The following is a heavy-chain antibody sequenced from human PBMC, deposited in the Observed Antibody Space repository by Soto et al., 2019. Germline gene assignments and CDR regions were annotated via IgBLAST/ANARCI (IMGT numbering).Heavy chain of an antibody. D-gene: IGHD1-26*01. V-gene: IGHV3-15*07. CDR2: IKTKTQGETT. CDR1: GFTISGAW. Sequence: EVQLVESGGGLVKPGGSLRLSCAASGFTISGAWMNWVRQAPGKGLKWVGRIKTKTQGETTDYAAPVKGRFTISRDDSENTLSLHMNSLKIEDTAVYYCTTGSVEGYWGQGTLVTVSS. CDR3: TTGSVEGY. J-gene: IGHJ4*02.